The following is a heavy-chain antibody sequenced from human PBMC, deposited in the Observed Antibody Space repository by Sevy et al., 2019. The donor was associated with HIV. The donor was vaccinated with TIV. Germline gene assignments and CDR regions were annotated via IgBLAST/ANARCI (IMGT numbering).Heavy chain of an antibody. D-gene: IGHD2-15*01. Sequence: GGSLRLSCAASEFTVSSNYMSWVRQAPGKGLEWVSVIYSGGSTYYADSVKGRFTISRENSQNTVYLQMNSLRAEDTAVYYCAGEDIVLGEGNYYGMDVWGQGTTVTVSS. CDR1: EFTVSSNY. CDR2: IYSGGST. CDR3: AGEDIVLGEGNYYGMDV. J-gene: IGHJ6*02. V-gene: IGHV3-53*01.